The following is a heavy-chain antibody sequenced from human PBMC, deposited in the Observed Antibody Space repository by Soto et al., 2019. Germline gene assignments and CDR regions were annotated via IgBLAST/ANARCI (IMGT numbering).Heavy chain of an antibody. CDR1: GGSFSGYY. V-gene: IGHV4-34*01. CDR2: INHSGST. D-gene: IGHD5-12*01. Sequence: QVQLQQWGAGLLKPSETLSLTCAVYGGSFSGYYWSWIRQPPGKGLEWIGEINHSGSTNYNPSLKSRVTISVDTSKNQFSLKLSSVTAADTAVYYCASRKWPPPIDYWGQGTLVTVSS. J-gene: IGHJ4*02. CDR3: ASRKWPPPIDY.